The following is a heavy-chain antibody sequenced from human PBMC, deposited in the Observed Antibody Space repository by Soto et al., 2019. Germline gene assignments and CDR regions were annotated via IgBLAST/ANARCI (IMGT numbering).Heavy chain of an antibody. D-gene: IGHD1-26*01. CDR1: GFTFDDYA. CDR3: AKDSAGWVGLFDF. J-gene: IGHJ4*02. CDR2: ISWNSGSI. Sequence: EVQVVESGGGLVQPGGSLRLSCAASGFTFDDYAMHWVRQAPGKGLEWVSGISWNSGSIGYADSVKGRFTISRDNAKNSLYLQMISLKPEDTALYYCAKDSAGWVGLFDFWGQGTLVTVSS. V-gene: IGHV3-9*01.